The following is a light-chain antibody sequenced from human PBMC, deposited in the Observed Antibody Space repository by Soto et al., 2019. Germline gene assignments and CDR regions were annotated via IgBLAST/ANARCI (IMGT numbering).Light chain of an antibody. CDR3: GSWEDTRGEA. V-gene: IGLV1-51*01. CDR2: DND. Sequence: QAVVTQPASVSAAPGQNVTISCSGANSNVGSFPVSWYQQLPGTAPKLLIHDNDKRPSGIPDRFSASKSGTSAALGIAGLQAGDEATYYCGSWEDTRGEAFGGGTQLTVL. J-gene: IGLJ2*01. CDR1: NSNVGSFP.